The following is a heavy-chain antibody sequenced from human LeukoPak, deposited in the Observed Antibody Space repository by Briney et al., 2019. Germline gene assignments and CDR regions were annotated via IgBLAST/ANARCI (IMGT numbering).Heavy chain of an antibody. D-gene: IGHD2-2*02. CDR1: GFTFSTYA. CDR3: AKLLWCSSSSCYRAYGMDV. J-gene: IGHJ6*04. CDR2: ISGSSGST. V-gene: IGHV3-23*01. Sequence: GGSLRLSCAASGFTFSTYAMSRVRQAPGKGLEWVSSISGSSGSTYYADSVKGRFTISRDNSENTLYLQMNSLRDGDTAVYHCAKLLWCSSSSCYRAYGMDVWGKGTTVTVSS.